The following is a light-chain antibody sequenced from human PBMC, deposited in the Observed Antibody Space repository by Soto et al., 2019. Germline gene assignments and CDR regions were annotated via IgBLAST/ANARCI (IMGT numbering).Light chain of an antibody. CDR1: QSVRSNY. CDR2: GAS. Sequence: EIVLTQSPGTLSLSSGERATLSCRASQSVRSNYLAWYQQKPGQAPRLLIYGASSRATGIPDRFGGSGSGTDFTLTISRLEPEDFSVYYCQQYARSPLTFGGGTKVDIK. V-gene: IGKV3-20*01. J-gene: IGKJ4*01. CDR3: QQYARSPLT.